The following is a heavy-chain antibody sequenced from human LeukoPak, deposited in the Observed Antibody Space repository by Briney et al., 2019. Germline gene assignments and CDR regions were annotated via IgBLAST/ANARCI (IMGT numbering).Heavy chain of an antibody. D-gene: IGHD6-13*01. CDR3: TRAVWGSSWYTADY. CDR1: GFTFGDYA. CDR2: IRSKAYGGTT. V-gene: IGHV3-49*03. Sequence: GGSLRLSCTASGFTFGDYAMSWFRQAPWKGLEWVGFIRSKAYGGTTEYAASVKGRFTISRDDSKSIAYLQMNSLKTEDTAVYDCTRAVWGSSWYTADYGGQGILVTVSS. J-gene: IGHJ4*02.